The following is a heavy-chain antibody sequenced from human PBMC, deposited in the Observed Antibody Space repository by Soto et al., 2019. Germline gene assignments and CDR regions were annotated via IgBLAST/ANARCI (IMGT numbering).Heavy chain of an antibody. CDR1: GLTFGSRA. V-gene: IGHV3-23*01. Sequence: RLSCVASGLTFGSRAMTWVRQAPGEGLQWVSTITDTGGDAKYADSVRGRFVISRDNSKKTLYLQMTSLTAEDSAMYYCARGSTDSYPGSRIFDFWGRGTLVTVSS. CDR2: ITDTGGDA. J-gene: IGHJ4*02. D-gene: IGHD3-10*01. CDR3: ARGSTDSYPGSRIFDF.